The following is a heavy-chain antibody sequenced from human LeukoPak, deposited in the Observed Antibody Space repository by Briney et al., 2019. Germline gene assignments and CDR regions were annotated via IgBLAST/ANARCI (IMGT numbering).Heavy chain of an antibody. V-gene: IGHV3-21*01. Sequence: GGSLRLSCAASGFTFSSYSMNWVRQAPGKGLEWVSSISSSSSYIYYADSVKGRFTISRDNAKNSLYLELNSLRAEDTAVYYCXRCEDXCXSSGXYXLDXWG. CDR1: GFTFSSYS. J-gene: IGHJ4*01. CDR3: XRCEDXCXSSGXYXLDX. D-gene: IGHD3-22*01. CDR2: ISSSSSYI.